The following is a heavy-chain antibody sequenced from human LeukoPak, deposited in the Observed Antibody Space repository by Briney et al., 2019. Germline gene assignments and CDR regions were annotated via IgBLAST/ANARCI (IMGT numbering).Heavy chain of an antibody. J-gene: IGHJ4*02. V-gene: IGHV1-2*02. Sequence: ASVKVSCKASGYTFTGHYIFWVRQAPGQGLEWMGWINPNSGATNYAQKFQGRVTMTRDTSINTAYMELSSLILGDTAVYFCTREDWWGQGTPVTVSS. D-gene: IGHD3/OR15-3a*01. CDR1: GYTFTGHY. CDR2: INPNSGAT. CDR3: TREDW.